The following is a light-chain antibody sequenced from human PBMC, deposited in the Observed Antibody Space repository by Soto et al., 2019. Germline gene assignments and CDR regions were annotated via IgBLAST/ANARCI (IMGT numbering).Light chain of an antibody. J-gene: IGKJ1*01. V-gene: IGKV1-5*01. CDR2: DAS. CDR1: QTITRW. Sequence: DIQMTQSPSTLSASVGDRVTIAYRANQTITRWLAWYQQKPGKAPKLLIFDASTLESGVPSRFSGSGYGTEFTLTISSLQPEDFATYYCQQYHTFWTFGQGTTVEVK. CDR3: QQYHTFWT.